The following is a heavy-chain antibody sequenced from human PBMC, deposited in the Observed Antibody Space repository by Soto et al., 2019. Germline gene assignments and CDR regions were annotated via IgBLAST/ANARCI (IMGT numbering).Heavy chain of an antibody. CDR3: ARSGEFYCICGCCYFDC. V-gene: IGHV1-69*13. D-gene: IGHD2-15*01. J-gene: IGHJ4*02. CDR1: GGTFSSYA. CDR2: IIPIFGTA. Sequence: SVKVSGKASGGTFSSYAISWVRQAPGQGLEWIGGIIPIFGTANYAQKFQGRVTITADESTSTAYMELSSLRSEDTAVYYCARSGEFYCICGCCYFDCCGEGTIVTIYS.